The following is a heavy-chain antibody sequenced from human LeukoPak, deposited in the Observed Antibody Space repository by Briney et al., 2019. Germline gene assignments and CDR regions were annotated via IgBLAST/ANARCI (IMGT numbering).Heavy chain of an antibody. CDR3: ARGSKPNTIDNNYFDP. Sequence: PSEALSLTCAVSGGSISRYYRSWIRQPPGKRLGWIGYIYYSGSTNYNPSPKSRVTISLDTSKNKFSLNLRSVTSADTAGFYCARGSKPNTIDNNYFDPWGQGTLVTASS. D-gene: IGHD4-11*01. CDR1: GGSISRYY. V-gene: IGHV4-59*01. CDR2: IYYSGST. J-gene: IGHJ5*02.